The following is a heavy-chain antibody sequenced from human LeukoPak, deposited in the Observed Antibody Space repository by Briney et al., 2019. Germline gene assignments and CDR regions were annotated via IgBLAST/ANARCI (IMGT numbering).Heavy chain of an antibody. CDR3: ASLSSSNFDY. J-gene: IGHJ4*02. Sequence: GGSLRLSCAASGFTFSSYGMHWVRQAPGKGLEWVAVIWYDGSNKYYANSVKGRFTISRDNSKNTLYLQMNSLRAEDTAVYYCASLSSSNFDYWGQGTLVTVSS. D-gene: IGHD6-6*01. CDR2: IWYDGSNK. V-gene: IGHV3-33*01. CDR1: GFTFSSYG.